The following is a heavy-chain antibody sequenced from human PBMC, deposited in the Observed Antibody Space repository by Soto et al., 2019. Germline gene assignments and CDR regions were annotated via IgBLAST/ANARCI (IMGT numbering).Heavy chain of an antibody. J-gene: IGHJ3*02. D-gene: IGHD3-10*01. CDR1: GYTFTGYY. CDR2: INPNRGGT. CDR3: ARTPREFDAFDI. V-gene: IGHV1-2*04. Sequence: QVQLVQSGAEVKHPGASVKVSCKASGYTFTGYYMHWVRQAPGQRLGWMGWINPNRGGTNYAQKFQGWVTMTRDTSISTAYMELSRLTSDDTAVYYCARTPREFDAFDIWGQGTIVTVSS.